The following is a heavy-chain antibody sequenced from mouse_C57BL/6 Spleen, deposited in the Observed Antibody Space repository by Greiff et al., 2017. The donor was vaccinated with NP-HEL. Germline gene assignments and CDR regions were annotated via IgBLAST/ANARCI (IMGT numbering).Heavy chain of an antibody. CDR2: INYDGSST. CDR1: GFTFSDYY. CDR3: ARPHYGYFDY. J-gene: IGHJ2*01. D-gene: IGHD1-2*01. Sequence: EVKVVESEGGLVQPGSSMKLSCTASGFTFSDYYMAWVRQVPEKGLEWVANINYDGSSTYYLDSLKSRFTISRDNAKNIIYLQMSSLKSEDTATYYCARPHYGYFDYWGQGTTLTVSS. V-gene: IGHV5-16*01.